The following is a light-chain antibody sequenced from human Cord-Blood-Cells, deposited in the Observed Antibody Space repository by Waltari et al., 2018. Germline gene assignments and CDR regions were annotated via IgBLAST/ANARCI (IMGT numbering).Light chain of an antibody. Sequence: QSALTQPASVSGSPGQSTTISCTGTSSDVGGYNYVSWYQQHPGKAPKLMIYDVSQRPSGVSNRFSGSKSSNTASLTISGLQAEDEADYYCSSYTSSSTWVFGGGTKLTVL. CDR2: DVS. V-gene: IGLV2-14*01. CDR3: SSYTSSSTWV. J-gene: IGLJ3*02. CDR1: SSDVGGYNY.